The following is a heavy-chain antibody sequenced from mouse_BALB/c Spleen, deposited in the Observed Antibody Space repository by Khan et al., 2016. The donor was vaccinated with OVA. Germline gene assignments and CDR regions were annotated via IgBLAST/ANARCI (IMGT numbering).Heavy chain of an antibody. D-gene: IGHD1-1*01. CDR2: INPHIGET. CDR3: TRIYRSDFDY. CDR1: GYSFTGYF. J-gene: IGHJ2*01. V-gene: IGHV1-20*02. Sequence: VQLQQSGPELVRPGASVKISCKASGYSFTGYFMNWVMQSHGKSLEWIGRINPHIGETFYNPRFKDKATLTVDESSSTAHREPRSLASEDSAVYYCTRIYRSDFDYWGQGTTLTVSS.